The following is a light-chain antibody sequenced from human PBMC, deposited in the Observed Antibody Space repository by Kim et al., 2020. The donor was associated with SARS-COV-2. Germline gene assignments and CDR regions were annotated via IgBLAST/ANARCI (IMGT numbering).Light chain of an antibody. Sequence: EIVLTQSPGTLSLSPGERATLSCRASQSVSSSYLAWYQQKPGQAPRLLTYGASSRATGIPDRFSGSGSGTDFTLTISRLEPEDFAVYYWQQYGGTPGWTFCQGTKVDIK. CDR1: QSVSSSY. V-gene: IGKV3-20*01. CDR2: GAS. J-gene: IGKJ1*01. CDR3: QQYGGTPGWT.